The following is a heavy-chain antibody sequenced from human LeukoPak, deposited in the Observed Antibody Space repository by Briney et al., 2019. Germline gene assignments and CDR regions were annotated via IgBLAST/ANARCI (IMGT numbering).Heavy chain of an antibody. D-gene: IGHD3-22*01. CDR1: GFTFSSYG. Sequence: GGSLRLSCAASGFTFSSYGMHWVRQAPGKGLEWVAVIWYDGSNKYYADSVKGRFTISRDNSKNTLYLQMNSLRAEDTAVYYCARDRSGYYLKTGLDYGGQGTLVTVSS. V-gene: IGHV3-33*01. CDR2: IWYDGSNK. CDR3: ARDRSGYYLKTGLDY. J-gene: IGHJ4*02.